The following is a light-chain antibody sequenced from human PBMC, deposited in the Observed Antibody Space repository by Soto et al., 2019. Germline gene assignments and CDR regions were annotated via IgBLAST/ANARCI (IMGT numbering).Light chain of an antibody. CDR1: QSVSSSY. V-gene: IGKV3-20*01. J-gene: IGKJ5*01. CDR3: QQYGSSPVT. Sequence: IVLTQSPGTLSLSPGERATLSCRASQSVSSSYLAWYQQKPGQAPRLLIYCASSMATGIPDRLLGSGSGEDFTVTISRRDLEDFAVYYCQQYGSSPVTCGQGTLLEIK. CDR2: CAS.